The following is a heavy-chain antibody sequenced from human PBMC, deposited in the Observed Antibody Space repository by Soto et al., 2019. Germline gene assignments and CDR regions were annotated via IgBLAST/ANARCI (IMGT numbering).Heavy chain of an antibody. J-gene: IGHJ6*03. CDR2: ISGSGGST. D-gene: IGHD2-8*01. V-gene: IGHV3-23*01. Sequence: GGSLRLSCAASGFTFSSYAMSWVRQAPGKGLEWVSAISGSGGSTYYADSVKGRFTISRDNSKNTLYLQMNSLRAEDTAVYYCARERDGDIVLMVYASPSPSPMDVWGKGTTVTVSS. CDR3: ARERDGDIVLMVYASPSPSPMDV. CDR1: GFTFSSYA.